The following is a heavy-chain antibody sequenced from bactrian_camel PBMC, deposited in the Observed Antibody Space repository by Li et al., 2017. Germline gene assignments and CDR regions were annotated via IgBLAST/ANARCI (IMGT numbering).Heavy chain of an antibody. CDR2: INSGGGTT. CDR3: VREWYGGRRFGFGH. D-gene: IGHD1*01. V-gene: IGHV3S40*01. Sequence: VQLVESGGGSVQAGGSLNLSCAYSGVTFSSYCMGWFRQAPGKGLEWVSAINSGGGTTYYADSVKERSTISRDNAKNTVYLQMNSLKPEDTAVYYCVREWYGGRRFGFGHWGQGTQVTVS. J-gene: IGHJ4*01. CDR1: GVTFSSYC.